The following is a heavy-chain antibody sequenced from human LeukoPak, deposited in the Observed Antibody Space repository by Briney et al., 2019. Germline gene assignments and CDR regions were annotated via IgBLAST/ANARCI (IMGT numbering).Heavy chain of an antibody. J-gene: IGHJ4*02. Sequence: PGGSLRLSCAPSGFSFSDYYMSWMRQAPGRGLEWASYIGDGGTTIFYADSVKGRFAISRDNARNSLDLQMNSLRAEDTAVYYCARVGRYGSGSYRASYWGQGTLVTVSS. CDR1: GFSFSDYY. D-gene: IGHD3-10*01. CDR2: IGDGGTTI. CDR3: ARVGRYGSGSYRASY. V-gene: IGHV3-11*04.